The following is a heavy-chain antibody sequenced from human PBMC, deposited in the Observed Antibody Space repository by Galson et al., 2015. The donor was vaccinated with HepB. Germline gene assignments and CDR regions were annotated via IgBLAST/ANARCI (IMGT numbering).Heavy chain of an antibody. CDR2: IKQGGSEQ. J-gene: IGHJ4*02. D-gene: IGHD3-16*02. CDR1: GFTFSDYW. CDR3: ASGRFYNYLWGTYRFDD. V-gene: IGHV3-7*01. Sequence: SLRLSCAASGFTFSDYWMIWVRQAPGKGLEWVANIKQGGSEQYYVNSVKGRFTISRDDAKNSLYLQMNNLRVEDTAVYYCASGRFYNYLWGTYRFDDWGQGTQVTVSS.